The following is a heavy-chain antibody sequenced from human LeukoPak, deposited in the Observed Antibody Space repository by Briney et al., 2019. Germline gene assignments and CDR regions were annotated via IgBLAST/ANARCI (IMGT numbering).Heavy chain of an antibody. J-gene: IGHJ4*02. D-gene: IGHD6-19*01. Sequence: GGSLRLSCAASGFTVSSNCMSWVRQAPGKGLEWVSLIYSGGSTYYADSVKGRFTISRDNPKNTLFLQMNSLRAEDTAVYYCARSGLGSGWPYYFDSWGQGTLVTVSS. CDR2: IYSGGST. V-gene: IGHV3-53*01. CDR1: GFTVSSNC. CDR3: ARSGLGSGWPYYFDS.